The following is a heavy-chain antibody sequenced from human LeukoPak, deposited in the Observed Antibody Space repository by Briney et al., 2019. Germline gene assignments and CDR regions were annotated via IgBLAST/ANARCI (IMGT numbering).Heavy chain of an antibody. CDR1: GFTFSSYA. V-gene: IGHV3-30*14. D-gene: IGHD2-15*01. Sequence: GGSLRLSCAASGFTFSSYAMHWVRQAPGKGLEWVAVISYDGSNKYYADSVKGRFTISRDNSKNTLYLQMGSLRAEDMAVYYCARDAGYCSGGSCPTYYFDYWGQGTLVTVSS. CDR2: ISYDGSNK. J-gene: IGHJ4*02. CDR3: ARDAGYCSGGSCPTYYFDY.